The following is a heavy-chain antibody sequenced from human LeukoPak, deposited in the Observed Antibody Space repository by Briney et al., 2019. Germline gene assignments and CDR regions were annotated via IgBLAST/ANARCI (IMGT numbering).Heavy chain of an antibody. CDR3: ARSGYYYSQHRDFDY. Sequence: SETLSLTCTVSGGSISSSRDYWAWLRQPPGKGLEWIANIYYSGSTYYSPSLKSRVTISVDTSKNQFSLKLSSVTAADTAVYYCARSGYYYSQHRDFDYWGQGTLVTVSS. J-gene: IGHJ4*02. V-gene: IGHV4-39*07. CDR1: GGSISSSRDY. CDR2: IYYSGST. D-gene: IGHD3-22*01.